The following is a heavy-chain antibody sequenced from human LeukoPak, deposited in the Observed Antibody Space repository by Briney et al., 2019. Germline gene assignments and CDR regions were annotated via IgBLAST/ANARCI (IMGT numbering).Heavy chain of an antibody. CDR2: IIPIFGTA. Sequence: SVKVSCKASGGTFSSYAISWVRQAPGQGLEWMGGIIPIFGTANYAQKFQGRVTMTTDTSTSTAYMELRSLRSDDTAVYYCARDEARSGELGYWGQGTLVTVSS. J-gene: IGHJ4*02. CDR1: GGTFSSYA. CDR3: ARDEARSGELGY. D-gene: IGHD1-26*01. V-gene: IGHV1-69*05.